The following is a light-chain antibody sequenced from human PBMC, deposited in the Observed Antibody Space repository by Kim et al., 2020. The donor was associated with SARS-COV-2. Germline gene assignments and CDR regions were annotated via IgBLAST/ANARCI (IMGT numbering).Light chain of an antibody. V-gene: IGLV3-25*03. Sequence: SYELTQAPSVSVSPGQTATITCSGDALTKKYCYWYKQKPGQAPLLLIYRDTERPSGIHERFSGSRSGTTVALSISGVQAEDEGDYYCQSADSSNTLIFGGGTSLTVL. CDR3: QSADSSNTLI. CDR1: ALTKKY. J-gene: IGLJ2*01. CDR2: RDT.